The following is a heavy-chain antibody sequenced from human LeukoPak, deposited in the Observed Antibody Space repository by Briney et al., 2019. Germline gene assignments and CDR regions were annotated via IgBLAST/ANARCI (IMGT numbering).Heavy chain of an antibody. D-gene: IGHD2-2*01. CDR3: ARGSSTTKGKFPNDY. J-gene: IGHJ4*02. CDR1: GYTFTGYY. V-gene: IGHV1-2*02. CDR2: IKSNSGAT. Sequence: GASVKVSCKASGYTFTGYYMHWVRQAPGQGLEWMGWIKSNSGATEFAQKFQGRVTMTRDTSISTAYMELITLTSDDTAVYYCARGSSTTKGKFPNDYWGQGTLVTVSS.